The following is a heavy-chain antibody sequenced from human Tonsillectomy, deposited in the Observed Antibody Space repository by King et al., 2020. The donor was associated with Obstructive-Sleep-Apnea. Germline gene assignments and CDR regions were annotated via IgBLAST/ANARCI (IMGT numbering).Heavy chain of an antibody. D-gene: IGHD6-13*01. J-gene: IGHJ5*02. CDR1: GGSISDNNYS. CDR2: IYYSGRT. Sequence: QLQESGPGLVKPSETLSLTCTVSGGSISDNNYSWGWIRQPPGKGLEWIGTIYYSGRTYYNPSLNSRVTISVDTSKIQFSLNLNSVTAADTAVYYCTRERAAGTNCFDPWGQGTLVTVSS. CDR3: TRERAAGTNCFDP. V-gene: IGHV4-39*07.